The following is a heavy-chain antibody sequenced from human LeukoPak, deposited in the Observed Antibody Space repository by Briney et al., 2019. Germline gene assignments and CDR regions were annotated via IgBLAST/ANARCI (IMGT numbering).Heavy chain of an antibody. CDR2: INPNSGGT. D-gene: IGHD6-13*01. Sequence: ASVKVSCKASGCTFTGYYMHWVRQAPGQGLEWMGWINPNSGGTNYAQKFQGRVTVTRDTSISTAYMELSRLRSDDTAVYYCARGSSGGIAADTFWAFDYWGQGTLVTVSS. J-gene: IGHJ4*02. V-gene: IGHV1-2*02. CDR1: GCTFTGYY. CDR3: ARGSSGGIAADTFWAFDY.